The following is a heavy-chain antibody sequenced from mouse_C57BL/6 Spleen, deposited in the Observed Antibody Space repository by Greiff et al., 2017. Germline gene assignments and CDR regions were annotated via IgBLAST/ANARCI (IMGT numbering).Heavy chain of an antibody. CDR3: GSEMDYYGSRGYAMDD. V-gene: IGHV1-69*01. CDR1: GYTFTSYW. CDR2: IDPSASYT. Sequence: QVQLQQPGAELVMPGASVKLSCKASGYTFTSYWMHWVQQRPGQGLEWIGEIDPSASYTTYNQQFNGKSTFTVDKSSSNADRQLSSLTSEDSAVYYWGSEMDYYGSRGYAMDDWGQGTSVTVSS. J-gene: IGHJ4*01. D-gene: IGHD1-1*01.